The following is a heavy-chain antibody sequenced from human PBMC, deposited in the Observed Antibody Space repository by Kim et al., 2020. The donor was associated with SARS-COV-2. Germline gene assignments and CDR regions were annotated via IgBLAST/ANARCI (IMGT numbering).Heavy chain of an antibody. Sequence: SETLSLTCAVYGGSFTDYYWSWIRQPPGKGLEWIGEVNHSGSTNYNPSLKNRVTLSTDTSKNQFSLNLRSVTAADTAFYFCARVAYNGYYEYWGQGTLVT. V-gene: IGHV4-34*01. CDR1: GGSFTDYY. J-gene: IGHJ4*02. CDR2: VNHSGST. D-gene: IGHD2-8*01. CDR3: ARVAYNGYYEY.